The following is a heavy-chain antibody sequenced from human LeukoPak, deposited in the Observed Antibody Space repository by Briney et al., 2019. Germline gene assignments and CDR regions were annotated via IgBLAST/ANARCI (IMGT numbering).Heavy chain of an antibody. V-gene: IGHV4-34*01. CDR3: ARGQERLGAFDI. CDR1: GGSFNAYY. CDR2: INHGGGT. J-gene: IGHJ3*02. Sequence: SETLSLTCAVYGGSFNAYYWSWIRQPPGKRLEWIGEINHGGGTNYNPSLKNRVTISLDTSKNQFSLKLSSVTAADTAIYYCARGQERLGAFDIWGQGTMVTVSS. D-gene: IGHD1-26*01.